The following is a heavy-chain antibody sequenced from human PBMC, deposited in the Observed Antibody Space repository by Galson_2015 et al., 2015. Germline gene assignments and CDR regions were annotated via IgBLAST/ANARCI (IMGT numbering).Heavy chain of an antibody. CDR1: GSSLNTYP. Sequence: SLRLSCAASGSSLNTYPMSWVRQAPGKGLEWVSYINRNGDSMYYADSVRGRFTISRDISKNSLFLVMNNLRDEDTAVYYCARDTISDDYGGPRDAFDLWGQGTMVTVSS. CDR2: INRNGDSM. V-gene: IGHV3-48*02. CDR3: ARDTISDDYGGPRDAFDL. D-gene: IGHD4-23*01. J-gene: IGHJ3*01.